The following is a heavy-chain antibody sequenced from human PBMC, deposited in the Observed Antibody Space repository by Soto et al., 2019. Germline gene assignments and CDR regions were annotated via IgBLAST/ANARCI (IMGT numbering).Heavy chain of an antibody. D-gene: IGHD3-10*01. Sequence: EVQLLESGGGLVQPGGSLRLSCAASGFTFSSYAMSWVRQAPGKGLEWVSAISGSGGSTYYADSVKGRFTISRDNSKNTLYLQMDSLRAEDTAVYYCAKARGGYYYGSGSYYFDYWGQGTLVTVSS. CDR3: AKARGGYYYGSGSYYFDY. CDR1: GFTFSSYA. CDR2: ISGSGGST. V-gene: IGHV3-23*01. J-gene: IGHJ4*02.